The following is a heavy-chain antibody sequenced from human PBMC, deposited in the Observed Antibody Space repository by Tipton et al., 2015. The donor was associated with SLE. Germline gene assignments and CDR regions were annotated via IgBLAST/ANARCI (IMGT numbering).Heavy chain of an antibody. Sequence: TLSLTCTVSGGSISSYYWSWIRQPAGGGLEWIGRIYTNENTNYNPSLKRRVTMSVDTSKNHFSLKLISVTAADTAVYYCARRRGSSWYEDYFDYWGQGTLVTVSS. CDR2: IYTNENT. V-gene: IGHV4-4*07. CDR3: ARRRGSSWYEDYFDY. D-gene: IGHD6-13*01. CDR1: GGSISSYY. J-gene: IGHJ4*02.